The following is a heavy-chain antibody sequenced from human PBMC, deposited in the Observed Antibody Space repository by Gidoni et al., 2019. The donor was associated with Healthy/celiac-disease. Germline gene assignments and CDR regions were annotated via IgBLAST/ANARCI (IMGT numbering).Heavy chain of an antibody. D-gene: IGHD4-17*01. CDR2: IHYSGRT. J-gene: IGHJ4*02. Sequence: QVQLQESGPGLVKPSQTLSLTCPVSGGSISSGGYYWSWIRQHPRKGLEWIGYIHYSGRTYYNPSLKSRVTISVDTSKNQFSLKLSSVTAADTAVYYCARDGYGDYWHGFDYWGQGTLVTVSS. V-gene: IGHV4-31*03. CDR3: ARDGYGDYWHGFDY. CDR1: GGSISSGGYY.